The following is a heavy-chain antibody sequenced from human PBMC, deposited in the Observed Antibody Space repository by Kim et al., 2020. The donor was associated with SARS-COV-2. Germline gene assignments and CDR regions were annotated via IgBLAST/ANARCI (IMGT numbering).Heavy chain of an antibody. Sequence: FQGRVTMTRDTSISTAYMELSRLRSDDTAVYYCARAPVLLWFGELDYFDYWGQGTLVTVSS. D-gene: IGHD3-10*01. CDR3: ARAPVLLWFGELDYFDY. V-gene: IGHV1-2*02. J-gene: IGHJ4*02.